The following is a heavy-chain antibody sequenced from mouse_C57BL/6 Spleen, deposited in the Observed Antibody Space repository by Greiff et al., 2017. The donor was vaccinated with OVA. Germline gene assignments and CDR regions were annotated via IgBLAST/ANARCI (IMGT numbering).Heavy chain of an antibody. V-gene: IGHV5-16*01. Sequence: EVKVVESEGGLVQPGSSMKLSCTASGFTFSDYYMAWVRQVPEKGLEWVANINYDGSSTYYLDSLKSRFIISRDNAKNILYLQMSSLKSEDTATYYCARDKAYYGNYDYWGQGTTLTVSS. D-gene: IGHD2-10*01. CDR3: ARDKAYYGNYDY. CDR1: GFTFSDYY. J-gene: IGHJ2*01. CDR2: INYDGSST.